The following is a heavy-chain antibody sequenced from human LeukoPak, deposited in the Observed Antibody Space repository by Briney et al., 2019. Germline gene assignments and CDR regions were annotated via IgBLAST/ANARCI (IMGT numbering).Heavy chain of an antibody. V-gene: IGHV1-18*01. CDR3: ARDLRYSGYDQWAYFDY. CDR1: GYTFTSYG. J-gene: IGHJ4*02. CDR2: ISAYNGNT. Sequence: ASVKVSCKASGYTFTSYGISWVRQAPGQGLEWMGWISAYNGNTNYAQKLQGRVTMTTDPSTSTAYMELRSLRSDDTAVYCCARDLRYSGYDQWAYFDYWGQGTLVTVSS. D-gene: IGHD5-12*01.